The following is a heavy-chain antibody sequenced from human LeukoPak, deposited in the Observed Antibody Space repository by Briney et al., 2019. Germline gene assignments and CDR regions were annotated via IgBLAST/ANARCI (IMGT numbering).Heavy chain of an antibody. J-gene: IGHJ4*02. CDR2: ISTNGHNA. CDR3: AKGHTGYFFTIDY. V-gene: IGHV3-23*01. D-gene: IGHD5-18*01. Sequence: GGSLRLSCAASGFTFSTYGMGWVRQASGKGPEWVAAISTNGHNAYYPDSVKGRFTISRDNSENTLYLQMNTLRAEDTAVYYCAKGHTGYFFTIDYWGQGTLVTVSS. CDR1: GFTFSTYG.